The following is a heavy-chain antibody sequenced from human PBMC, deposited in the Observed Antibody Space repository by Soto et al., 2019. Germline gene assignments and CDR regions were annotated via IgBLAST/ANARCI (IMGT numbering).Heavy chain of an antibody. CDR2: ISHSGTS. CDR1: GYSISSGYY. CDR3: ARAAGGHSGLGHWSEP. D-gene: IGHD2-21*02. V-gene: IGHV4-38-2*02. Sequence: ASETLSLTCTVSGYSISSGYYWSWIRQTPGKGLEWIGSISHSGTSFYNPSLRSRVTISMDTSNNHFSLKLNSLTATDTAVYYCARAAGGHSGLGHWSEPWPQGTLVTVSS. J-gene: IGHJ5*02.